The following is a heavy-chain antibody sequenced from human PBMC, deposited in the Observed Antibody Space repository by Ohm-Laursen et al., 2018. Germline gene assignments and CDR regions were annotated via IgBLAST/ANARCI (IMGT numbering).Heavy chain of an antibody. CDR1: GDSVSSNSVG. J-gene: IGHJ3*02. CDR3: ARGGGAIDI. Sequence: QTLSLTCAISGDSVSSNSVGWSWIRQSPSRGLEWLGRTYYRSRWYNDYAVSVKSRITISPDTSKNQFSLQLNSVSPEDTAVYYCARGGGAIDIWGQGTMVTVSS. V-gene: IGHV6-1*01. CDR2: TYYRSRWYN.